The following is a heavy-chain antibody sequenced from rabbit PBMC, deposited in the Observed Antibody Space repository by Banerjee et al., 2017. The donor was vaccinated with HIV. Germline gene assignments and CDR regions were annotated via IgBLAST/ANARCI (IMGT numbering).Heavy chain of an antibody. CDR3: ARGVRGFNL. J-gene: IGHJ4*01. CDR2: VYTGSSGST. Sequence: SLTLTCTASGFDFSSYSMCWVRQAPGKGLEWIACVYTGSSGSTDYASWAKGRFTISKTSSTTVTLQMTSLTAADTATYFCARGVRGFNLWGPGTLVTVS. CDR1: GFDFSSYS. V-gene: IGHV1S40*01. D-gene: IGHD3-1*01.